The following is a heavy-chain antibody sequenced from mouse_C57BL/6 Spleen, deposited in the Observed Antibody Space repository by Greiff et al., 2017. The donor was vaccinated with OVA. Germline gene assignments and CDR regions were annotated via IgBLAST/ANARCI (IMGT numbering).Heavy chain of an antibody. CDR3: ARGGGDWYFDD. V-gene: IGHV5-4*01. Sequence: EVQVVESGGGLVKPGGSLKLSCAASGFTFSSYTMPWVRQTPEKGLEWVATISHGGSYTNYPDNVKGRFTISTDNANNNLYLQMSSLKSEDPAVYYCARGGGDWYFDDWGKGTTVTVSS. J-gene: IGHJ1*03. CDR2: ISHGGSYT. CDR1: GFTFSSYT.